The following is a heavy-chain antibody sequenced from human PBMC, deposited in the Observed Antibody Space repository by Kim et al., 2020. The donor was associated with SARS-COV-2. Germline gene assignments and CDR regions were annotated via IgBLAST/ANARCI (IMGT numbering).Heavy chain of an antibody. CDR3: ARDDRSGYSYGSYDY. V-gene: IGHV4-38-2*02. J-gene: IGHJ4*02. CDR1: GYSISSGYY. D-gene: IGHD5-18*01. Sequence: SETLSLTCTVSGYSISSGYYWGWIRQPPGKGLEWIGSIYHSGSTYYNPSLKSRVTISVDTSKNQFSLKLSSVTAADTAVYYCARDDRSGYSYGSYDYWGQGTLVTVSS. CDR2: IYHSGST.